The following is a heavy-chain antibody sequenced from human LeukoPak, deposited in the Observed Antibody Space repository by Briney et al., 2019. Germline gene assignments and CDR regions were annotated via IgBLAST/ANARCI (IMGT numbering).Heavy chain of an antibody. Sequence: PSGTLSLTCAVSGGSISSSNWWSWVRQPPGKGLEWIGEIYHSGSTNYNPSLKSRVTISVDTSKNQFSLKLSSVTAADTAVYYCARGRIRRAYYYDSSGYSGPFDYWGQGTLVTVSS. CDR3: ARGRIRRAYYYDSSGYSGPFDY. D-gene: IGHD3-22*01. CDR1: GGSISSSNW. V-gene: IGHV4-4*02. J-gene: IGHJ4*02. CDR2: IYHSGST.